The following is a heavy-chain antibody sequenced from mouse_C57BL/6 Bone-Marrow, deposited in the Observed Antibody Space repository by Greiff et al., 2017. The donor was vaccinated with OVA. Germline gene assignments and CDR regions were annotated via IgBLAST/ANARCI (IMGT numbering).Heavy chain of an antibody. CDR2: LNPSTGGT. J-gene: IGHJ4*01. CDR1: GYSFTGYY. V-gene: IGHV1-42*01. Sequence: VQLQQSGPELVKPGASVKISCKASGYSFTGYYMNWVKQSPETSLEWIGELNPSTGGTTYNQKFKAKATLTVDKSSSTAYMHLKSLTSEDSAVYYFARWGAHRCAMDYWGPGTSVTVSS. CDR3: ARWGAHRCAMDY.